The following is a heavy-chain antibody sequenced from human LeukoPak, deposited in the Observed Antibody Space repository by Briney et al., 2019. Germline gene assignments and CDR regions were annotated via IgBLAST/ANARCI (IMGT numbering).Heavy chain of an antibody. Sequence: PSETLSLTCTVSGGSISSYYWSWIRQPPGKGLEWIGYIYYSGSTNYNPSLKSRVTISVDTSKNQFSLKLSPVTAADTAVYYCARWVVAATVSWYFDLWGRGTLVTVSS. CDR1: GGSISSYY. D-gene: IGHD2-15*01. J-gene: IGHJ2*01. CDR3: ARWVVAATVSWYFDL. V-gene: IGHV4-59*01. CDR2: IYYSGST.